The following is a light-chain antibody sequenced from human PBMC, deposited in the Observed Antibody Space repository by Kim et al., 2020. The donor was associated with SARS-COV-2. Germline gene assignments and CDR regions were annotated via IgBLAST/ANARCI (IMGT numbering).Light chain of an antibody. CDR2: GAS. CDR3: QQFYNWPPIT. CDR1: QSVDNN. Sequence: EIVMTQSPATLSVSPGERATLSCRASQSVDNNVAWYQKKPGQAPRLLLYGASTRATGIPARLSGSGSGTEFTLTISSLQSEDVAVYYCQQFYNWPPITFGQGTRLEIK. J-gene: IGKJ5*01. V-gene: IGKV3-15*01.